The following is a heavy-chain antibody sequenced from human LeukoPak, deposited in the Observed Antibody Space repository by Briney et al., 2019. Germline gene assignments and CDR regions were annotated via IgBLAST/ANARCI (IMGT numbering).Heavy chain of an antibody. Sequence: SETLSLTCTVSGASITSISDYWGWFRQPPGKGLEWIGSIRYSGTTYHSPPLRSRLTMSIDTSKNQFSLKLSSVTAADTAVYHCARHYYGSDVWGYYFDNWGQGTLVAVSS. D-gene: IGHD3-22*01. V-gene: IGHV4-39*01. CDR2: IRYSGTT. CDR3: ARHYYGSDVWGYYFDN. J-gene: IGHJ4*02. CDR1: GASITSISDY.